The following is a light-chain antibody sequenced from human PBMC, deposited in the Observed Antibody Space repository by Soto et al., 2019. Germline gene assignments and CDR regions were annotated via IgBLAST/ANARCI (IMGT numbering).Light chain of an antibody. J-gene: IGLJ3*02. CDR3: CSYVDSDTWV. CDR2: AVS. V-gene: IGLV2-11*01. CDR1: NSDVGGYNY. Sequence: QSVLTQPRSVSGSPGQSVTISCTGTNSDVGGYNYVSWYQQHPGKAPKLMISAVSERPSGVPDRFSGSKSGNMASLTISGLQPEDEADYYCCSYVDSDTWVFGGGTKVTVL.